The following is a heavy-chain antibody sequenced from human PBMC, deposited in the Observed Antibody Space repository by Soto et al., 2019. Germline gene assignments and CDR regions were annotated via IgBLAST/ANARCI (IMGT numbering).Heavy chain of an antibody. Sequence: SETLSLTCTVSGGSISSSSYYWGWIRQPPGKGLEWIGSIYYSGSTYYNPSLKSRVTISVDTSKNQFSLKLSSVTAADTAVYYCARGVWFGELWYYYYGRDVWGQGTTVTVSS. D-gene: IGHD3-10*01. V-gene: IGHV4-39*01. CDR3: ARGVWFGELWYYYYGRDV. CDR1: GGSISSSSYY. CDR2: IYYSGST. J-gene: IGHJ6*02.